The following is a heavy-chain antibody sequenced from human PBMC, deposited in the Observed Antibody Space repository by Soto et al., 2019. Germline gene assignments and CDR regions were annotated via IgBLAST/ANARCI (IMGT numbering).Heavy chain of an antibody. CDR1: GFSFSDYD. D-gene: IGHD2-21*01. J-gene: IGHJ6*02. CDR2: VSFDGSNE. V-gene: IGHV3-30-3*01. CDR3: ARPAAMVIVYSGMDI. Sequence: GGSLRLSCAASGFSFSDYDMHWVRQAPVKGPEWLAIVSFDGSNEHYAESVQGRFTISRENSENTLYREMSSLRDVDTAVYYCARPAAMVIVYSGMDIWGQGTAVTVSS.